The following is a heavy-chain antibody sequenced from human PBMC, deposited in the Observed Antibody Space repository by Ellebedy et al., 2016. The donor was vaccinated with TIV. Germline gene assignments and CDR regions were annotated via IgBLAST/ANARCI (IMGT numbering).Heavy chain of an antibody. V-gene: IGHV3-66*01. Sequence: GESLKISCAASGFSVNTNYMTWVRQPPGKGLEWVSLIYSGGSTYYADSVQGRFTISRDSSKNTLYLQMNSLRDEDTAVYYCARGVGYCSGASCYALGYWGQGTLVTVSS. CDR3: ARGVGYCSGASCYALGY. D-gene: IGHD2-15*01. J-gene: IGHJ4*02. CDR1: GFSVNTNY. CDR2: IYSGGST.